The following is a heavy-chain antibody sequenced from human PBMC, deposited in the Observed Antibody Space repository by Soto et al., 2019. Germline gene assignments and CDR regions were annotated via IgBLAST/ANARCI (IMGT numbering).Heavy chain of an antibody. CDR2: INHSGST. V-gene: IGHV4-34*01. CDR1: GGSFSGYY. J-gene: IGHJ2*01. CDR3: ASSCGDAYVVSYFDL. D-gene: IGHD2-15*01. Sequence: PSETLSLTCAVYGGSFSGYYWSWIRQPPGKGLEWIGEINHSGSTNYNPSLKSRVTISVDTSKNQFSLKLSAVTAADTAVYYGASSCGDAYVVSYFDLWGRATLLTVSS.